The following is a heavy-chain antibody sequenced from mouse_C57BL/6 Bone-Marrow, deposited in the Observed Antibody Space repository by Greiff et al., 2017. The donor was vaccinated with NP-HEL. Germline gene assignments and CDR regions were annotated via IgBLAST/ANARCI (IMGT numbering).Heavy chain of an antibody. CDR1: GYSITSGYY. Sequence: EVKLQESGPGLVKPSQSLSLTCSVTGYSITSGYYWNWIRQFPGNKLEWMGDISYDGSNNYNPSLKNRISITRDTSKNQFFLKLNSVTTEDTATYYCARDTLDSSGFAWFAYWGQGTLVTVSA. CDR3: ARDTLDSSGFAWFAY. J-gene: IGHJ3*01. D-gene: IGHD3-2*02. V-gene: IGHV3-6*01. CDR2: ISYDGSN.